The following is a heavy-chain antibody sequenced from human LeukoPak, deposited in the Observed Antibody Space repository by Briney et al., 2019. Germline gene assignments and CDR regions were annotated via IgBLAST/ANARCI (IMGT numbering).Heavy chain of an antibody. D-gene: IGHD2-21*01. V-gene: IGHV4-39*07. CDR1: GGSTSSSSYY. CDR3: ARALRIRAIARYFDL. CDR2: IYYSGST. Sequence: SETLSLTCTVSGGSTSSSSYYWGWIRQPPGKGLEWIGSIYYSGSTYYNPSLKSRVTISVDTSKNQFSLKLSSVTAADTAVYYCARALRIRAIARYFDLWGRGTLVTVSS. J-gene: IGHJ2*01.